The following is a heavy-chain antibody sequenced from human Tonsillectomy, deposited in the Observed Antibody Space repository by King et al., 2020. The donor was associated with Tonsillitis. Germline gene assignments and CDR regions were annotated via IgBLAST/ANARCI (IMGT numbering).Heavy chain of an antibody. Sequence: VQLQESGPGLVKPSGTLSLTCAVSCGSISSSNWWSWVRQPPGKGLEWIGEIYHSGSTNYTPSLKSRVTIPVDKSKNQFSLKLSSVTAADTAVYYCASLGDSSGYYDYWGQGTLVTVSS. V-gene: IGHV4-4*02. CDR2: IYHSGST. CDR1: CGSISSSNW. CDR3: ASLGDSSGYYDY. J-gene: IGHJ4*02. D-gene: IGHD3-22*01.